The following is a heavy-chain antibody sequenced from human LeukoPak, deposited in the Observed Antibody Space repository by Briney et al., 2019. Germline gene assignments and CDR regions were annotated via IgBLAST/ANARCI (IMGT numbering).Heavy chain of an antibody. D-gene: IGHD2-2*01. CDR3: ARDLTDCTTTRCYYGPVDY. J-gene: IGHJ4*02. Sequence: PGGSLRLSCSASGFPFNKYAVHWVRQAPGKGLEWVSLITGNGDTTHYADSVKGRFTISRDNSKNTLYLQMNSLRAEDTAVYYCARDLTDCTTTRCYYGPVDYWGQGTLVTVSS. CDR2: ITGNGDTT. CDR1: GFPFNKYA. V-gene: IGHV3-64*04.